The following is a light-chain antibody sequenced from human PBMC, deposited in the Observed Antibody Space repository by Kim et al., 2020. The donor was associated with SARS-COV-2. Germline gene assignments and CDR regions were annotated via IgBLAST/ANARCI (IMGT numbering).Light chain of an antibody. V-gene: IGLV3-21*04. CDR3: QLWDQNNEPNWV. CDR1: NIETKS. J-gene: IGLJ3*02. CDR2: YDR. Sequence: SYELTQPTSVSVAPGKTAKITCGGDNIETKSVHWYQQRPGQAPVLVIYYDRERPSGIPERFSGSNSGNTATLIINRVEVGDEADYYCQLWDQNNEPNWVFGGGTQLTVL.